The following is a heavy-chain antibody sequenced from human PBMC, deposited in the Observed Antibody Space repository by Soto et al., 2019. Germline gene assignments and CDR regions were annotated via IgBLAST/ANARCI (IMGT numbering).Heavy chain of an antibody. D-gene: IGHD3-10*01. Sequence: GASVKVSCKASGYTFTSYGISWVRQAPGQGLEWMGWISAYNGNTNYAQKLQGRVTMTTDTSTSTAYMELRGLRSDDTAVYYCAKTYGSGSYTYYYYGMDVWGQGTTVTVSS. CDR3: AKTYGSGSYTYYYYGMDV. V-gene: IGHV1-18*01. CDR1: GYTFTSYG. CDR2: ISAYNGNT. J-gene: IGHJ6*02.